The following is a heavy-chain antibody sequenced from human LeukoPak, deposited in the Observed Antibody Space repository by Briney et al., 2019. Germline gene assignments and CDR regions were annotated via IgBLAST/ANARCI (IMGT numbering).Heavy chain of an antibody. CDR3: ARAKPKNMVRGLIMRRESRYYFDY. J-gene: IGHJ4*02. V-gene: IGHV3-53*01. D-gene: IGHD3-10*01. Sequence: GGSLRLSCAASGFTVSSNYMSWVRQAPGKGLEWVSVIYSGGSTYYADSVKGRFTISRDNSKSTLYIQMNSLRAEDTAVYYCARAKPKNMVRGLIMRRESRYYFDYWGQGTLVTVYS. CDR2: IYSGGST. CDR1: GFTVSSNY.